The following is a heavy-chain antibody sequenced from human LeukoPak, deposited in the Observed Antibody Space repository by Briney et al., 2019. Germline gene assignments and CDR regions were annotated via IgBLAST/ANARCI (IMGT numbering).Heavy chain of an antibody. CDR3: ADWNYVHY. V-gene: IGHV3-23*01. CDR2: IGGSGGDT. CDR1: GFTFSNYA. J-gene: IGHJ4*02. Sequence: GGSLRLSCVASGFTFSNYAMTWVRQAPGKGLEWVSKIGGSGGDTYYADSVKGRFTIPRDNFKNTLYLQMNSLRAEDTALYYCADWNYVHYWGQGTLVTVSS. D-gene: IGHD1-7*01.